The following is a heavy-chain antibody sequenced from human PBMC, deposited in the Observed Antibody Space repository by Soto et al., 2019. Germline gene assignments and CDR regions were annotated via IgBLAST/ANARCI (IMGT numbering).Heavy chain of an antibody. CDR1: GGCVSSYA. CDR3: ASPSQYSRSGDYLDN. J-gene: IGHJ4*02. V-gene: IGHV1-69*13. CDR2: IVPVFGTP. Sequence: SVQASFTASGGCVSSYALPWVRQAPGQGLEWVGGIVPVFGTPNYAPKFQGRVTVTADESTRTGYMELTSLTSEDTAIYYCASPSQYSRSGDYLDNGGQGTRVTFSS. D-gene: IGHD4-4*01.